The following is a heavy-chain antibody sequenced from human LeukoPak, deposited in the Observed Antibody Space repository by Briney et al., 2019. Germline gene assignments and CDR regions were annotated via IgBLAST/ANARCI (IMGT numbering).Heavy chain of an antibody. V-gene: IGHV3-23*01. CDR3: AKERSFGTWLGDY. Sequence: GGSLRLSCVASGFTFSSYAMTWVPQAPGKGLEWVSAISGSDAGTYYADSVKGRFTISRDNSKNTLYLQMNSLRAEDTAIYYCAKERSFGTWLGDYWGQGTLVTVSS. D-gene: IGHD2/OR15-2a*01. CDR2: ISGSDAGT. J-gene: IGHJ4*02. CDR1: GFTFSSYA.